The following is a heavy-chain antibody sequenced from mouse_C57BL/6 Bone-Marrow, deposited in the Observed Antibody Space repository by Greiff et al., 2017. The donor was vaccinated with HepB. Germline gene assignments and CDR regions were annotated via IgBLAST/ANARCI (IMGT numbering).Heavy chain of an antibody. CDR1: GYTFTSYW. V-gene: IGHV1-52*01. CDR2: IDPSDSET. CDR3: ARPITTVVDFSMDY. J-gene: IGHJ4*01. Sequence: QVQLKQPGAELVRPGSSVKLSCKASGYTFTSYWMHWVKQRPIQGLEWIGNIDPSDSETHYNQKFKDKATLTVDKSSSTAYMQLSSLTSEDSAVYYCARPITTVVDFSMDYWGQGTSVTVSS. D-gene: IGHD1-1*01.